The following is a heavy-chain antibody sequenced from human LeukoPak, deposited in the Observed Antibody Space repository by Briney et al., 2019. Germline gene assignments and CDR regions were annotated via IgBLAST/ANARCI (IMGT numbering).Heavy chain of an antibody. V-gene: IGHV1-69*13. CDR2: IIPIFGTA. Sequence: SVKVSCKASGGTFSSYVISWVRQAPGQGLEWMGGIIPIFGTANYAQKFQGRVTITADESTSTAYMELSSLRSEDTAVYYCASATYYDFWSGYYRFDYWGQGTLVTVSS. CDR3: ASATYYDFWSGYYRFDY. J-gene: IGHJ4*02. D-gene: IGHD3-3*01. CDR1: GGTFSSYV.